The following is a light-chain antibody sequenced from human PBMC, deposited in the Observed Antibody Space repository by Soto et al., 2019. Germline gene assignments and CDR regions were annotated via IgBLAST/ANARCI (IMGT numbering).Light chain of an antibody. J-gene: IGKJ4*01. CDR3: QQYSSSPLT. Sequence: ETVMTQSPATLSVSPGERATLSCRASQSVNSNLAWYQQKPGQPPRLLIYGASSRATGIPDRFSGSGSGTDFTLTISRLEPEDFGVYYCQQYSSSPLTFGGGTKVDIK. CDR2: GAS. CDR1: QSVNSN. V-gene: IGKV3-20*01.